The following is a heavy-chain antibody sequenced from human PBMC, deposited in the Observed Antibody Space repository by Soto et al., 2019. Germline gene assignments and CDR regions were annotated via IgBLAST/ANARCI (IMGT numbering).Heavy chain of an antibody. CDR1: GFTFSDSG. D-gene: IGHD6-6*01. V-gene: IGHV3-33*01. Sequence: QVQLVESGGGVVQPGGSLRLSCATSGFTFSDSGMHWVRQAPGKGLEWVAVIWSDGSDKSYADSVEGRFTISRDNSKKTLYLLMNSRRAGDTGVYYCVGGNRYSSSSGWGGGFDYWGQGTLVTVSS. J-gene: IGHJ4*02. CDR2: IWSDGSDK. CDR3: VGGNRYSSSSGWGGGFDY.